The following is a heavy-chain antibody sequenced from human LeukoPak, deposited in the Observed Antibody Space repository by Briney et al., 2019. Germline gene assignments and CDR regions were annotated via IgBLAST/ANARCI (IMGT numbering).Heavy chain of an antibody. J-gene: IGHJ5*02. CDR2: IYYSGST. V-gene: IGHV4-34*01. CDR1: GGSFSGYY. Sequence: PSETLSLTCAVYGGSFSGYYWSWIRQPPGKGLEWIGSIYYSGSTYYNPSLKSRVAISVDTSKNQFSLKLTSVTAADTAVYYCAKRITMVPYNWFDPWGQGTLVTVSS. CDR3: AKRITMVPYNWFDP. D-gene: IGHD3-10*01.